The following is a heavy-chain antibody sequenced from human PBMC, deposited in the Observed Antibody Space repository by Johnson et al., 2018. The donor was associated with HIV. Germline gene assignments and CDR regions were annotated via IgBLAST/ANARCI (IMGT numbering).Heavy chain of an antibody. J-gene: IGHJ3*02. V-gene: IGHV3-53*01. Sequence: EVQLVESGGGFVEPGGSLRLSCAASGFTVSSNYMSWVRQAPGKGLEWVSVIYSGGSTYYADSVKGRFTISRDNSKNTLYLQMNSLRAEDTAVYYCARTSLEWLLFAFDIWGQGTMVTVSS. CDR1: GFTVSSNY. D-gene: IGHD3-3*01. CDR3: ARTSLEWLLFAFDI. CDR2: IYSGGST.